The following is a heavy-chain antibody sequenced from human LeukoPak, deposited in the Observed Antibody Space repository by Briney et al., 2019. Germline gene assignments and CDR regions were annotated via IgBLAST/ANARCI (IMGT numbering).Heavy chain of an antibody. CDR1: GFTFSGYA. CDR2: ISYEGYNK. CDR3: ARGGMYDSYYFFYMDV. D-gene: IGHD3-22*01. Sequence: GGSLRLSCAASGFTFSGYAVHWVRQAPGKGLQWVAAISYEGYNKYYADSLKGRFTISRENSKNTLWLQMNSLRAEDTAVYYCARGGMYDSYYFFYMDVWGKGTTVTVSS. J-gene: IGHJ6*03. V-gene: IGHV3-30*01.